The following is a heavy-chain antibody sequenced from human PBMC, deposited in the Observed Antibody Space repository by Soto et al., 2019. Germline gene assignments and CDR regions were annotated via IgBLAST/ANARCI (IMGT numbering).Heavy chain of an antibody. CDR3: ARGHHSMDV. V-gene: IGHV3-11*06. Sequence: GGSLRLSCAASGFTFSGHYMSWIRQAPGKGLEWISYINPTGSYTHYADSVRGRFIISRDNADNSLYLQMNSLRAEDTALYYCARGHHSMDVWGQGATVTVSS. J-gene: IGHJ6*02. CDR2: INPTGSYT. CDR1: GFTFSGHY.